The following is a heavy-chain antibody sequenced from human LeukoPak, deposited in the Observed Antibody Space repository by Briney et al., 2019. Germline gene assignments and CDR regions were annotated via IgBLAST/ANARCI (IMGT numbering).Heavy chain of an antibody. CDR1: GATFTSYA. D-gene: IGHD4-23*01. CDR3: ARELADDYGGNFHWFDP. J-gene: IGHJ5*02. CDR2: IIPNFGTA. Sequence: PSVKLSCKASGATFTSYAISWVRQAPGQGLEWMGGIIPNFGTANYAQKFQGRVTITTDESTSTAYMELSRLRSEDTAVYYCARELADDYGGNFHWFDPWGQGTLVTVS. V-gene: IGHV1-69*05.